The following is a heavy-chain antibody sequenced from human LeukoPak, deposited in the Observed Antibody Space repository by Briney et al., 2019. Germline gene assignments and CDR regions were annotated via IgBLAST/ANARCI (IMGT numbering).Heavy chain of an antibody. CDR2: IWYDGSEK. J-gene: IGHJ4*02. Sequence: PGGSLRLSCAASGFTFSTYGMHWVRQAPGKGLEWVAVIWYDGSEKYYADSVKGRFTISRDNSKNTLYLQMNSLRAEDTALYYCVSGDYFDYWGQGTLVTVSS. CDR3: VSGDYFDY. CDR1: GFTFSTYG. V-gene: IGHV3-30*02. D-gene: IGHD3-10*01.